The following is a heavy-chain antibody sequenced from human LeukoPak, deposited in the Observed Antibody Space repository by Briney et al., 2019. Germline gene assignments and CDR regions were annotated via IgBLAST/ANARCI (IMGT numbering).Heavy chain of an antibody. Sequence: SETLSLTCTVSGGSISIRRHYWAWIRQPPGKGLDWIGTIHYTGTTYYNPSLRSRVSISVDRSTNQFSLRVSPVTAADTAVYYCARYGNSAVYWGQGTLVTVSS. CDR2: IHYTGTT. D-gene: IGHD4-23*01. J-gene: IGHJ4*02. V-gene: IGHV4-39*07. CDR1: GGSISIRRHY. CDR3: ARYGNSAVY.